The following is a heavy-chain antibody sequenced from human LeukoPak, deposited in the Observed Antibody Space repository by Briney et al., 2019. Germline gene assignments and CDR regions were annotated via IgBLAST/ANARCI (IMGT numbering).Heavy chain of an antibody. Sequence: GASVKVSCKASGYTFTSYDINWVRQATGQGLEWMGWMNPNSGNTGYAQKFQGRVTITRNTSISTAYMELSSLRSDDTAVYYCARMFYYDGSAYHNWFDPWGQGTLVTVSS. D-gene: IGHD3-22*01. J-gene: IGHJ5*02. CDR1: GYTFTSYD. CDR3: ARMFYYDGSAYHNWFDP. V-gene: IGHV1-8*03. CDR2: MNPNSGNT.